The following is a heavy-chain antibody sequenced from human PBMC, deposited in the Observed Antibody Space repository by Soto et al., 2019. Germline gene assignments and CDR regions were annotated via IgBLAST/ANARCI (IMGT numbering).Heavy chain of an antibody. J-gene: IGHJ5*02. CDR3: ARGFGGGYYDRRSWYTAS. D-gene: IGHD3-16*01. Sequence: GESLKISCKGSGYKFIDYWIGWVRQVPGKGLEWMGSIYPGDFDIKYGTSFHGQVTISADKSITTVYLHWSGLKASDTGIYYCARGFGGGYYDRRSWYTASWGQGTQVTVSS. CDR1: GYKFIDYW. V-gene: IGHV5-51*01. CDR2: IYPGDFDI.